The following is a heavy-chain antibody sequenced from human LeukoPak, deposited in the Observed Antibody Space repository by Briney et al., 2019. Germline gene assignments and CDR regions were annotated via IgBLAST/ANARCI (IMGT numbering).Heavy chain of an antibody. CDR2: ISSSGSTI. J-gene: IGHJ4*02. CDR3: ARDGRTVTGSHYFDD. Sequence: PGGSLRLSCAASGFTFSSYEMNWVRQAPGKGLEWVSYISSSGSTIYYADSVKGRFTISRDNSKNTLYLQMNSLRAEDTAVYYCARDGRTVTGSHYFDDWGQGTLVTVSS. D-gene: IGHD6-19*01. V-gene: IGHV3-48*03. CDR1: GFTFSSYE.